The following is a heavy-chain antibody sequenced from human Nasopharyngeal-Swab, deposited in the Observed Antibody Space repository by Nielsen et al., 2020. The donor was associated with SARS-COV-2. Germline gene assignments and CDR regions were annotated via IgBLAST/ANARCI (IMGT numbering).Heavy chain of an antibody. Sequence: GSLRLSCTVSGGSISSYYWSWIRQPPGKGLEWIGYIYYSGSTNYNPSLKSRVTISVDTSKNQFSLKLSSVTAADTAVYYCARHKIGSGWCGAFFDYWGQGTLVTVSS. V-gene: IGHV4-59*08. CDR1: GGSISSYY. J-gene: IGHJ4*02. CDR2: IYYSGST. D-gene: IGHD6-19*01. CDR3: ARHKIGSGWCGAFFDY.